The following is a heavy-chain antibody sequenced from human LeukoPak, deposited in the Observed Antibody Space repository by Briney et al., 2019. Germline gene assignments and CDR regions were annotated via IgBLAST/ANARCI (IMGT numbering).Heavy chain of an antibody. V-gene: IGHV3-66*01. D-gene: IGHD1-26*01. CDR3: ARDFNTGALYSPSYYYGMDV. Sequence: GVSLRLSCAASGFTVSINYMSWVRQAPGKGLEWVSVIYRRGSTYYSNSVNGRFTLSRDDHKNTLFLQMNSLRAEDTAVYYCARDFNTGALYSPSYYYGMDVWGQGTTVTVSS. CDR1: GFTVSINY. CDR2: IYRRGST. J-gene: IGHJ6*02.